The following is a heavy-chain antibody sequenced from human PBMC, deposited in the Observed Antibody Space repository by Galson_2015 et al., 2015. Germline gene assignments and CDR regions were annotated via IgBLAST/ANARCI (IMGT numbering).Heavy chain of an antibody. D-gene: IGHD1-26*01. CDR3: ARDPWRGSYKVFYFDY. Sequence: SLRLSCAASGFTFSSYWMHWVRQAPGKGLVWVSRIYTDASSASSADSVKGRFTISRDDAKSTLYLQMNSLRAEDTAVYYCARDPWRGSYKVFYFDYWGQGTLVTVSS. CDR2: IYTDASSA. CDR1: GFTFSSYW. V-gene: IGHV3-74*01. J-gene: IGHJ4*02.